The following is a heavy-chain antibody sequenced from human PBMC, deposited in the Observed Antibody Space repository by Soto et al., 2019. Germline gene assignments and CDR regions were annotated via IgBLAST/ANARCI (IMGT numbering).Heavy chain of an antibody. CDR2: IRSKAYGGTT. J-gene: IGHJ4*02. Sequence: GGSLRLSCTASGFTFGDYAMSWFRQAPGKGLEWVGFIRSKAYGGTTEYAASVKGRFTISRDDSKSIAYLQMNSLKTEDTAVYYCTRDPYYYDSSGYYRVFDYWGQGTLVTVSS. CDR3: TRDPYYYDSSGYYRVFDY. V-gene: IGHV3-49*03. CDR1: GFTFGDYA. D-gene: IGHD3-22*01.